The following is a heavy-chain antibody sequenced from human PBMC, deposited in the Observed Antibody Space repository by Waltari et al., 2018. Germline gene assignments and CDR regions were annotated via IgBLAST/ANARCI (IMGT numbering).Heavy chain of an antibody. CDR1: GFTFSSYA. V-gene: IGHV3-23*01. D-gene: IGHD3-22*01. Sequence: EVQLLESGGGLVQPGGSLRLSCAASGFTFSSYAMSWVRQAPGKGLEWVSAISGSGGSTYYADSVKCRFTISRDNSKNTLYLQMNSLRAEDTAVYYCAKDGRRSYYYDSSGYYYVWGQGTLVTVSS. CDR2: ISGSGGST. CDR3: AKDGRRSYYYDSSGYYYV. J-gene: IGHJ4*02.